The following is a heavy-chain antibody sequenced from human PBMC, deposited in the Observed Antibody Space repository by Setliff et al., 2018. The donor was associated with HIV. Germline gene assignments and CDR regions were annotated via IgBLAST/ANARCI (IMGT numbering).Heavy chain of an antibody. J-gene: IGHJ4*02. D-gene: IGHD2-2*01. Sequence: GGSLRLSCAASGFTFSDYEMNWVRQAPGKGLEWVSYISSSGDSIYYADSVKGRFTISRDNAKNSLYLQMNSLRAEDTAVYYCARAGEYRFDYWGQGTLVTVSS. CDR1: GFTFSDYE. V-gene: IGHV3-48*03. CDR2: ISSSGDSI. CDR3: ARAGEYRFDY.